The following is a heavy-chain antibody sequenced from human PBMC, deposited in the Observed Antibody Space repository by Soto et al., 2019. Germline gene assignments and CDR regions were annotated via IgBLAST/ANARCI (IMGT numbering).Heavy chain of an antibody. Sequence: EVQLVESGGGLVQAGGSLRLSCAASGFAFSNSWMSWVRQSPARGLEWVANINPDGTVKGYLDSVKGRFTGSRDNAKNSLYLKMNSLRDEDTDLYYCALDYGGWGRGTLVTVSS. D-gene: IGHD3-16*01. CDR1: GFAFSNSW. CDR3: ALDYGG. CDR2: INPDGTVK. V-gene: IGHV3-7*01. J-gene: IGHJ4*02.